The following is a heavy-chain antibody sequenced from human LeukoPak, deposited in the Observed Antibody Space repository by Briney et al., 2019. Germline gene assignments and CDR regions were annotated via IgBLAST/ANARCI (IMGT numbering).Heavy chain of an antibody. Sequence: SETLSLTCAVYGGSFSGYYWSWIRQPPGKGLEWIGEINHSGSTNYNPSLKSRVTISVDTSKNQFSLKLSSVTAADTAVYYCARDRSTPWFGDYYYYMDVWGKGTTVTISS. D-gene: IGHD3-10*01. CDR2: INHSGST. J-gene: IGHJ6*03. CDR1: GGSFSGYY. V-gene: IGHV4-34*01. CDR3: ARDRSTPWFGDYYYYMDV.